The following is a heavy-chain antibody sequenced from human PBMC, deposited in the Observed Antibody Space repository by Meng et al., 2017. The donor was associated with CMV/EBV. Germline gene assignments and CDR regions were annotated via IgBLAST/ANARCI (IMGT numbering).Heavy chain of an antibody. J-gene: IGHJ5*02. Sequence: ASVKVSCKASGYTFTGYYMHWVRQASGQGLEWMGWINPNSGGTNYAQKFQGRVTMTRDTSISTAYMELSRLRSGDTAVYYCARGAVVVPAAIVSDWFDPWGQGTLVTVSS. D-gene: IGHD2-2*02. CDR2: INPNSGGT. CDR1: GYTFTGYY. CDR3: ARGAVVVPAAIVSDWFDP. V-gene: IGHV1-2*02.